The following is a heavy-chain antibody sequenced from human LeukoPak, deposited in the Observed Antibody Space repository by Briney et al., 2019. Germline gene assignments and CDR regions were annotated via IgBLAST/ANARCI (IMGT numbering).Heavy chain of an antibody. CDR2: IKSKTDGGTT. CDR3: TGLPYYYDSSGYRYYFDY. V-gene: IGHV3-15*01. CDR1: GFTFSNAW. J-gene: IGHJ4*02. D-gene: IGHD3-22*01. Sequence: PGGSLRLSCGASGFTFSNAWMSWVRQAPGKGLEWVGRIKSKTDGGTTDYAAPVKGRFTISSDDSKNTLYLQMNSLKTEDTAVYYCTGLPYYYDSSGYRYYFDYWGQGTLVTVSS.